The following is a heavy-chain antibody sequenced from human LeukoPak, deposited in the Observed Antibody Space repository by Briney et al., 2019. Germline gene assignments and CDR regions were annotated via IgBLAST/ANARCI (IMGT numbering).Heavy chain of an antibody. CDR2: IYYSGST. Sequence: PSETLSLTCTVSGGSISSYYWSWIRQPPGKGLEWIGYIYYSGSTNYNPSLKSRVTISVDTSKNQFSLKLSSVTAADTAVYYCAGDTYYYDSSGYCPLGYWGQGTLVTVSS. J-gene: IGHJ4*02. V-gene: IGHV4-59*01. D-gene: IGHD3-22*01. CDR1: GGSISSYY. CDR3: AGDTYYYDSSGYCPLGY.